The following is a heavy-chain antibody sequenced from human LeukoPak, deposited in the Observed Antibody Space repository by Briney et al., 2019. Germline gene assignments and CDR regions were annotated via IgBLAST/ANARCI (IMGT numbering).Heavy chain of an antibody. Sequence: ASVKVSCKASGYTFTGYYMHWVRQAPGQGLEWMGRINPNSGGTNYAQKFQGRVTMTRDTSISTAYMELSRLRSDDTAVCYCASTGYSSGWYNWFDPWGQGTLVTVSS. CDR1: GYTFTGYY. CDR3: ASTGYSSGWYNWFDP. J-gene: IGHJ5*02. CDR2: INPNSGGT. D-gene: IGHD6-19*01. V-gene: IGHV1-2*06.